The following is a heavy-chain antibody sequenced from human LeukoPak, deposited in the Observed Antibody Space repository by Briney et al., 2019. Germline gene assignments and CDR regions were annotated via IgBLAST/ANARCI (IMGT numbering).Heavy chain of an antibody. J-gene: IGHJ4*02. CDR2: IYYSGST. D-gene: IGHD3-22*01. CDR1: GGSISSSSYY. CDR3: ARRTGPPLYYYDSSGYSDY. V-gene: IGHV4-39*07. Sequence: SETLSLTCTVSGGSISSSSYYWGWIRQPPGKGLEWIGSIYYSGSTYYNPSLKSRVTISVDTSKNQFSLKLSSVTAADTAVYYCARRTGPPLYYYDSSGYSDYWGQGTLVTVSS.